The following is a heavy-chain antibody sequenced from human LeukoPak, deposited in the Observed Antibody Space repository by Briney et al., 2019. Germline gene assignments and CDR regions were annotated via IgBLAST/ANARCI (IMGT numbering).Heavy chain of an antibody. J-gene: IGHJ3*02. CDR2: FDPEDGET. D-gene: IGHD5-18*01. Sequence: GASVKVSCKVSGYTLTELYMHWVRQAPGKGLEWMGGFDPEDGETIYAQKFQGRVTMTEDTSTDTAYMELSSLRSEDTAVYYCATLGRYSYGYGVDAFDIWGQGTMVTVSS. CDR1: GYTLTELY. V-gene: IGHV1-24*01. CDR3: ATLGRYSYGYGVDAFDI.